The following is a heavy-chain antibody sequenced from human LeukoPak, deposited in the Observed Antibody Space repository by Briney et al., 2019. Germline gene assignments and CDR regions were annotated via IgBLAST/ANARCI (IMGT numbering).Heavy chain of an antibody. D-gene: IGHD3-3*01. V-gene: IGHV3-23*01. CDR2: ISGSGGST. Sequence: GGSLRLSCAASGFTFSTHAMSWVRQAPGKGLGWVSAISGSGGSTYYADSVKGRFTISRDNSKNTLYLQMNSLRAEDTAVYYCATEYDFWSGNYFDYWGQGTLVTVSS. CDR1: GFTFSTHA. J-gene: IGHJ4*02. CDR3: ATEYDFWSGNYFDY.